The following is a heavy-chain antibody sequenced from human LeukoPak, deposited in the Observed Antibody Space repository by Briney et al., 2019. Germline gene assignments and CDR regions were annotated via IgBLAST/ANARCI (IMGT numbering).Heavy chain of an antibody. CDR2: IIPIFGTA. Sequence: SVKVSCKASGYTFTSYGISWVRQAPGQGLEWMGGIIPIFGTANYAQKFQGRVTITADESTSTAYMELSSLRSEDTAVYYCASRLGRGSSHAFDIWGQGTMVTVSS. D-gene: IGHD1-26*01. CDR1: GYTFTSYG. CDR3: ASRLGRGSSHAFDI. V-gene: IGHV1-69*13. J-gene: IGHJ3*02.